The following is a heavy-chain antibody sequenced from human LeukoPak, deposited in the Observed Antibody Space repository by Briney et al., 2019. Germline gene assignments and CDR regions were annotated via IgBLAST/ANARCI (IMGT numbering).Heavy chain of an antibody. J-gene: IGHJ4*02. CDR3: ARGGFIVGANQYFQW. V-gene: IGHV3-74*01. CDR1: GFTFDRHW. CDR2: IDTDGSDR. D-gene: IGHD3-16*02. Sequence: GGSLRLSCVASGFTFDRHWMRWVRQAPGKGLVWVSRIDTDGSDRGYAESVKGRFTISRDNTKNTLYLQMDSLRVEDTAVYYCARGGFIVGANQYFQWWGQGTRVIVSS.